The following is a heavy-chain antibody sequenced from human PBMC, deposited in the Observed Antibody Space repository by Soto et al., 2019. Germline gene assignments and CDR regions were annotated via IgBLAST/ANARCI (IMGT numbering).Heavy chain of an antibody. CDR2: IIPIFGTA. CDR3: ARGRYSGYDGLDY. Sequence: ASVKVSFKACGGTFSSYAISWLRQAPEQGLEWMGGIIPIFGTANYAQKFQGRVMITADESTRTAYMELSSLSSQDTAVYYCARGRYSGYDGLDYWGQGTLVTVSS. D-gene: IGHD5-12*01. J-gene: IGHJ4*02. V-gene: IGHV1-69*01. CDR1: GGTFSSYA.